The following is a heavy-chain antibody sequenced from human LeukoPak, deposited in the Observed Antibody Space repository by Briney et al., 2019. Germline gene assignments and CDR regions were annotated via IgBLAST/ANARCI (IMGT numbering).Heavy chain of an antibody. CDR2: IIPILGIA. J-gene: IGHJ4*02. CDR1: GGTFSSYA. CDR3: ARAGQLGPPRY. Sequence: SVKVFCKASGGTFSSYAISWVRQAPGQGLEWMGRIIPILGIANYAQKFQGRVTITADKSTSTAYMELSSLRSEDTAVYYCARAGQLGPPRYWGQGTLVTVSS. D-gene: IGHD6-6*01. V-gene: IGHV1-69*04.